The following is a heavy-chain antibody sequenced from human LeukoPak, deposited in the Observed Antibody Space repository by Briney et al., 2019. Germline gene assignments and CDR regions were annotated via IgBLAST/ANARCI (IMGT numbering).Heavy chain of an antibody. D-gene: IGHD3-9*01. CDR2: MYYSGST. Sequence: SETLSLTCTVSGGSISCGVYYWSWIRQHPGKGLEWIGYMYYSGSTYYNPSLKSRVIISVDTSKNQFSLKLSSVTAADTAVYYCASLDWADPSQPGAFDIWGQGTMVAVSS. CDR1: GGSISCGVYY. J-gene: IGHJ3*02. V-gene: IGHV4-31*03. CDR3: ASLDWADPSQPGAFDI.